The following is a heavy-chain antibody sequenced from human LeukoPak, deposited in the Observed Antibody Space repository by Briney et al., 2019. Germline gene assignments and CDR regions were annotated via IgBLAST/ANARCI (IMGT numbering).Heavy chain of an antibody. Sequence: PGGSLRLSCAASGFPFNAYWMTWVRQAPGKGLEWVAVISYDGRNKHYPDSVKGRFTISRDISTDTLWLQMDSLRTEDTAVYYCAKGPLRGTAAAIDYWGQGTLVTVSS. D-gene: IGHD2-2*01. CDR2: ISYDGRNK. V-gene: IGHV3-30*18. CDR3: AKGPLRGTAAAIDY. CDR1: GFPFNAYW. J-gene: IGHJ4*02.